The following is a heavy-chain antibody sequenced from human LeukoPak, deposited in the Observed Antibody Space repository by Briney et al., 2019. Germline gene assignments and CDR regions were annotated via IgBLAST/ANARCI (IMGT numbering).Heavy chain of an antibody. D-gene: IGHD6-13*01. V-gene: IGHV3-23*01. CDR3: AKVSGAAGFQKGTYYYYGMDV. Sequence: GGSLRLSCAASGFTFNTYAMSWVSQAPGKGLEWVSVISGSGGTTYYAESVKGRFTVSGDNSKNTLSLQMNSLRAEDTAVYFCAKVSGAAGFQKGTYYYYGMDVWGQGTTVTVSS. J-gene: IGHJ6*02. CDR2: ISGSGGTT. CDR1: GFTFNTYA.